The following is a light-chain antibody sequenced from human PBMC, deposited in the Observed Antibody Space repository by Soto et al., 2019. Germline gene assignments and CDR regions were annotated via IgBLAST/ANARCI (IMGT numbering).Light chain of an antibody. CDR2: KAS. CDR3: QQYTISWT. Sequence: DFQMTQSPSTLSASVGDRVTITCRASQSISSWLAWYQQKPGKAPKLLIYKASSLQSGVPSRFSGSGSGTEFTLTISSLQPDDFATYYCQQYTISWTFGQGTKVESK. V-gene: IGKV1-5*03. J-gene: IGKJ1*01. CDR1: QSISSW.